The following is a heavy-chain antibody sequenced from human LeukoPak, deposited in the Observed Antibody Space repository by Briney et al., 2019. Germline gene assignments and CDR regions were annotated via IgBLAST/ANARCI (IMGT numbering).Heavy chain of an antibody. V-gene: IGHV3-64*01. CDR3: ARGFLATLDYFDY. Sequence: GGPLRLSCAASGFTFSIYAMHWARQAPGEGLEYVSGISRNGGSTYYANSVKGRFSSSRDNYNNTLYLQMGRLRAEDMAVYYCARGFLATLDYFDYWGQGTLVTVSS. D-gene: IGHD5-12*01. CDR1: GFTFSIYA. J-gene: IGHJ4*02. CDR2: ISRNGGST.